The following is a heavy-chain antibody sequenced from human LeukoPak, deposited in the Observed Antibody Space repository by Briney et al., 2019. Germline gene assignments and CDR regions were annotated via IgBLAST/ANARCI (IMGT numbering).Heavy chain of an antibody. CDR1: GFTFSSYG. CDR2: ISGSGGST. CDR3: AKRAYSSSSGSSTFDY. J-gene: IGHJ4*02. V-gene: IGHV3-23*01. D-gene: IGHD6-6*01. Sequence: GGSLRLSCAASGFTFSSYGMSWVRQAPGKGLEWVSAISGSGGSTYYADSVKGRFTISRDNSKNTLYLQMNSLRAEDTAVYYCAKRAYSSSSGSSTFDYWGQGTLVTVSS.